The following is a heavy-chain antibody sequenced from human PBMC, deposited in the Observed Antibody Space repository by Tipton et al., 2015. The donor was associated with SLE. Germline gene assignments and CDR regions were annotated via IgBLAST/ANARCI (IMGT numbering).Heavy chain of an antibody. CDR3: ARSEMATITY. V-gene: IGHV3-74*01. CDR1: GFTFSTYW. J-gene: IGHJ4*02. Sequence: SLRLSCAASGFTFSTYWMHWVRQAPGKGLVWVARINTDGGTTSYADSVKGRFTITRDNAKNTLYLQMNSLRAEDTAVYYCARSEMATITYWGQGTLVTVSS. CDR2: INTDGGTT. D-gene: IGHD5-24*01.